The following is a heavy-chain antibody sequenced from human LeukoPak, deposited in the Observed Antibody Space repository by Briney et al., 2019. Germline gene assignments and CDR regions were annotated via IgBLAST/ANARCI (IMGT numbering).Heavy chain of an antibody. CDR1: GFTFSSYW. Sequence: SGGSLRLSCAASGFTFSSYWMHWVRQAPGKGLVWVSRISSDGSSTTYADSVKGRCTISRDNSKNTVYLQMNSLRAEDTAVYYCAKDMDHDYDDYGFDYWGQGTPVTVSS. D-gene: IGHD4-17*01. V-gene: IGHV3-74*01. J-gene: IGHJ4*02. CDR3: AKDMDHDYDDYGFDY. CDR2: ISSDGSST.